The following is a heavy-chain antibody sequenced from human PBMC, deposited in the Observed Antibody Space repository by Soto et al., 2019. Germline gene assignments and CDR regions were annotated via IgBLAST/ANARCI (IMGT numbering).Heavy chain of an antibody. Sequence: EVQLLESGGGLVQPGGSLRLSCAASGFTFSSYAMSWVRQAPGKGLEWVSVISGSGGSTYYADSVKGRFTISRDNSKNTLYLQMNSLRDEDTAVYYCAKGQGELLAERDWFDPWGQGPLVTVSS. CDR1: GFTFSSYA. CDR3: AKGQGELLAERDWFDP. J-gene: IGHJ5*02. V-gene: IGHV3-23*01. CDR2: ISGSGGST. D-gene: IGHD1-26*01.